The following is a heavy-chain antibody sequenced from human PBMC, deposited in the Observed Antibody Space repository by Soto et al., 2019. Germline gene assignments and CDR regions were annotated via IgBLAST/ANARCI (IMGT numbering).Heavy chain of an antibody. Sequence: GGSLRLSCAASGFTFSGSAMHWVRQASGKGLEWVGRIRSKANSYATAYAASVKGRFAISRDDSKNTAYLQMNSLKTEDTAVYYCRNIRFLDVWGQGTTVTVSS. D-gene: IGHD3-3*01. CDR3: RNIRFLDV. J-gene: IGHJ6*02. CDR1: GFTFSGSA. V-gene: IGHV3-73*01. CDR2: IRSKANSYAT.